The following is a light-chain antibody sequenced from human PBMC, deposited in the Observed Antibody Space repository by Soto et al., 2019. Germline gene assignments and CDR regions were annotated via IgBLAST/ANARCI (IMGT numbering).Light chain of an antibody. CDR3: GSYTTSSTWV. Sequence: QSALTQSASESGSPGQSITISCTGTSSDVGGYNYVSWYQQHPGKAPKLMIYEVTNRPSGVSDRFSGSKSGNTASLTISGLQAEDEADYYCGSYTTSSTWVFGGGTKLTVL. J-gene: IGLJ3*02. CDR1: SSDVGGYNY. V-gene: IGLV2-14*01. CDR2: EVT.